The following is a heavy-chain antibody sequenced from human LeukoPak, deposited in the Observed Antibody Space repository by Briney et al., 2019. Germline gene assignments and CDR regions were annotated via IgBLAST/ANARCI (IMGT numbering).Heavy chain of an antibody. D-gene: IGHD1-26*01. J-gene: IGHJ4*02. Sequence: GGSLRLSCAASGFTFSSYGMSWVRQAPGKGLEWVSAISVSGGSTYYADSVKGLFTISRDNSKNTLYLQMNSLRAEDTAVYYCAKSGELRDDYWGQGTLVTVSS. V-gene: IGHV3-23*01. CDR3: AKSGELRDDY. CDR2: ISVSGGST. CDR1: GFTFSSYG.